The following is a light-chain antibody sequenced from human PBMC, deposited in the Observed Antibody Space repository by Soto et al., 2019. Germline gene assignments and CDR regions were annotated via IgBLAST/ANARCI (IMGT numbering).Light chain of an antibody. V-gene: IGKV3-20*01. CDR1: QSVSSSY. Sequence: EIVLTQSPCTLSLSPGEISTLSCRASQSVSSSYLAWYQQKPGQPPRLLIYGASSRATGIPDRFSGGGSGTDFTLTISRLEPEDFAVFYCQHYDSLPITFGQGTRLEIK. CDR3: QHYDSLPIT. CDR2: GAS. J-gene: IGKJ5*01.